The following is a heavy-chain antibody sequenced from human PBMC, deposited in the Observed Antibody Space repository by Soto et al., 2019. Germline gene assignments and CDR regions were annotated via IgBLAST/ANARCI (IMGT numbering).Heavy chain of an antibody. Sequence: GGSLRLSCAASGFSLRDYYMTWIRQAPGKGLELLSYINPGGDVIKYADSVKGRFTISRDNAKNSLYLQMNGLRAEDTATYYCARRLQWQLRPLDSWGRGTLVTVSS. D-gene: IGHD6-19*01. V-gene: IGHV3-11*01. CDR1: GFSLRDYY. CDR3: ARRLQWQLRPLDS. J-gene: IGHJ4*02. CDR2: INPGGDVI.